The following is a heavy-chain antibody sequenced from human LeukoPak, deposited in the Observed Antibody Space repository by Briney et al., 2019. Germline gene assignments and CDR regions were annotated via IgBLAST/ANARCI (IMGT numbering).Heavy chain of an antibody. Sequence: GGSLRLSCAASGFXFSDYGINWVRQAPGKGLEWLSYISSSGSTIYYAVSVKGRFTISRDNSKNTLYLQMNSLRAEDTAVYYCAKDLAGSGSYSFDYWGQGTLVTVSS. D-gene: IGHD1-26*01. CDR3: AKDLAGSGSYSFDY. CDR2: ISSSGSTI. V-gene: IGHV3-48*03. CDR1: GFXFSDYG. J-gene: IGHJ4*02.